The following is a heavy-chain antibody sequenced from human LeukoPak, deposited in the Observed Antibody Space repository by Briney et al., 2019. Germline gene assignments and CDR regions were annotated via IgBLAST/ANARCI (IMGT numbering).Heavy chain of an antibody. CDR3: ARVRTNGSGSYRDAFDI. J-gene: IGHJ3*02. D-gene: IGHD3-10*01. CDR2: INPNSGGT. CDR1: GYTFTGYY. Sequence: ASVKVSCKACGYTFTGYYMHWVRQAPGQGLEWMGWINPNSGGTNYAQKFQGWVTMTRDTSISTAYMELSRLRSDDTAVYYCARVRTNGSGSYRDAFDIWGQGTMVTVSS. V-gene: IGHV1-2*04.